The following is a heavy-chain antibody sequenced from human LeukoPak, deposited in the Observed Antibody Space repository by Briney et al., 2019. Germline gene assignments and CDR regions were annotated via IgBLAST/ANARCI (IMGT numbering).Heavy chain of an antibody. CDR1: EYSFPNYC. Sequence: GESLKISCKHSEYSFPNYCIGWVRQMPGKGLEWMGIIYPDDSGTRYSPSFQGQVTISADKSISTAYLQWSSLKASDTAMYYCALIAAAGYYFDYWGQGTLVTVSS. V-gene: IGHV5-51*01. CDR3: ALIAAAGYYFDY. D-gene: IGHD6-13*01. J-gene: IGHJ4*02. CDR2: IYPDDSGT.